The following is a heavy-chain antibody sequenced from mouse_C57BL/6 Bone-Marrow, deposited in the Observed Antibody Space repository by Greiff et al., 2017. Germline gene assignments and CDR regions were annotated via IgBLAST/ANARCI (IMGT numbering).Heavy chain of an antibody. D-gene: IGHD1-1*01. CDR1: GYSFTDYN. Sequence: EVQLQESGPELVKPGASVKISCKASGYSFTDYNMNWVKQSNGKSLEWIGVINPNYGTTSYNQKFKGKATLTVDQSSSTAYMQLNSLTSEDSAVYYCARYYYGSSYGYWYFDVWGTGTTVTVSS. CDR2: INPNYGTT. CDR3: ARYYYGSSYGYWYFDV. J-gene: IGHJ1*03. V-gene: IGHV1-39*01.